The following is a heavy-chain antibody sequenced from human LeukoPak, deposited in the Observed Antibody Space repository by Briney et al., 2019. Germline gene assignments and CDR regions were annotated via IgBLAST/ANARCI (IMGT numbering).Heavy chain of an antibody. Sequence: PSETLSLTCAVSGGSISSSNWWSWVRQPPGKGLEWIGEIYHSGSTNYNPSLKSRVTISVDTSKNQFSLKVSSVTAADTAVYYCARVPGNWFDPWGQGTLVTVSS. J-gene: IGHJ5*02. CDR3: ARVPGNWFDP. V-gene: IGHV4-4*02. CDR1: GGSISSSNW. CDR2: IYHSGST.